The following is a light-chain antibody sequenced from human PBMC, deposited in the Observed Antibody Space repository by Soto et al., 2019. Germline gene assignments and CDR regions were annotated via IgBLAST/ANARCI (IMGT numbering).Light chain of an antibody. V-gene: IGLV2-8*01. CDR3: SSYAGNNNYV. CDR2: EVN. Sequence: QSVLTQPPSASGSPGQSVAISCTGTNSDVGGYNYVSWYQLHPGKAPKLMIYEVNLRPSGVPDRFSGSKSGNTASLTVSGLQAEDEADHYCSSYAGNNNYVFGTGTKVTVL. J-gene: IGLJ1*01. CDR1: NSDVGGYNY.